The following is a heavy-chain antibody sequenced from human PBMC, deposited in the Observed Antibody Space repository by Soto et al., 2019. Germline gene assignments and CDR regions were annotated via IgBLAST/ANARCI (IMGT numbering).Heavy chain of an antibody. Sequence: GESLKISCKGSGYSFTGYWIGWVRQMPGKGLEWMGIIYPGDSDTRYSPSFQGQVTISADKSISTAYLQWSSLKASDTAMYYCARLDLSSSSPYYYYYGLDVWGQGTTFTVSS. J-gene: IGHJ6*02. CDR2: IYPGDSDT. D-gene: IGHD6-6*01. CDR1: GYSFTGYW. CDR3: ARLDLSSSSPYYYYYGLDV. V-gene: IGHV5-51*01.